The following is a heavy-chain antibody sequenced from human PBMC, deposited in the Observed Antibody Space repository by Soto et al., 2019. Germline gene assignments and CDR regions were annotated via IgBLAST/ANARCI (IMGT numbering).Heavy chain of an antibody. CDR1: GFSLSTSGVG. CDR3: AHAGDYHLRTSDH. CDR2: IYWDDDK. Sequence: GPMLVNPPQTLTLTGTFSGFSLSTSGVGVGCIRHTPGKALEWLALIYWDDDKRYSPSLKDRLSISKDTPSNQVVLTITNMDPGDTAKVFCAHAGDYHLRTSDHLSPGSLVTVSS. D-gene: IGHD5-12*01. J-gene: IGHJ4*02. V-gene: IGHV2-5*02.